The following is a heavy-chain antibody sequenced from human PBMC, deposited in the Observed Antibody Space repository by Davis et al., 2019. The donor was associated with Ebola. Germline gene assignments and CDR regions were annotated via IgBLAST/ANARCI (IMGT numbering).Heavy chain of an antibody. Sequence: GESLKISCAASGFTFSSYEMNWVRQAPGKGLEWVSYIGTRGDPTVYADSVKGRFTVSRDDANNSLSLLMSSLRDEDTAVYYCVRDYLFALDIWGQGTMVTVSS. CDR2: IGTRGDPT. J-gene: IGHJ3*02. CDR1: GFTFSSYE. V-gene: IGHV3-48*03. CDR3: VRDYLFALDI.